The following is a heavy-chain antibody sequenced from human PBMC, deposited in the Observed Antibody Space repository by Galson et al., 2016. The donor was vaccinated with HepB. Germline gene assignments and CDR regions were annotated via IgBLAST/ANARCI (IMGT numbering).Heavy chain of an antibody. CDR1: GGSISSSRHY. CDR3: ARHDYGDFLFDY. J-gene: IGHJ4*02. Sequence: ETLSLTCAVSGGSISSSRHYWGWIRQPPGKGLEWIASMYYSGSTYYDPSLKSRVTISVDTSKNQRSLELSSVTAADTAMYYCARHDYGDFLFDYWGQGTLVIVSS. D-gene: IGHD4-17*01. V-gene: IGHV4-39*01. CDR2: MYYSGST.